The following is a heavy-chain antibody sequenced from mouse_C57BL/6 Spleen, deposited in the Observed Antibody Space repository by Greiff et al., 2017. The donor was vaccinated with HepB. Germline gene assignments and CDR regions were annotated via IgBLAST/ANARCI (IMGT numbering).Heavy chain of an antibody. D-gene: IGHD1-1*01. CDR1: GFTFSSYA. Sequence: EVKLVESGGGLVKPGGSLKLSCAASGFTFSSYAMSWVRQTPEKRLEWVATISDGGSYTYYPDNVKGRFTISRDNAKNNLYLQMSHLKSEDTAMYYCAREGGSSYAMDYWGQGTSVTVSS. CDR2: ISDGGSYT. J-gene: IGHJ4*01. V-gene: IGHV5-4*01. CDR3: AREGGSSYAMDY.